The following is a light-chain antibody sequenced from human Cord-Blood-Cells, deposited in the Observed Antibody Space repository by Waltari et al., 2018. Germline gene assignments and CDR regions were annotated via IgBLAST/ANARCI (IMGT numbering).Light chain of an antibody. CDR1: SSNLGSNT. J-gene: IGLJ3*02. Sequence: QSVLTQPPSASGTPGQRVTISCSGSSSNLGSNTVNWYQQLPGTAPKLLIYSNNQRPSGVPDRFSGSKSGTSASLAISGLQSEDEADYYCSSYTSSSTWVFGGGTKLTVL. CDR2: SNN. V-gene: IGLV1-44*01. CDR3: SSYTSSSTWV.